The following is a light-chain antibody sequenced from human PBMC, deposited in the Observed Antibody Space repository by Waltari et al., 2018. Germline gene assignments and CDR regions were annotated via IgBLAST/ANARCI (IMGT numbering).Light chain of an antibody. J-gene: IGKJ1*01. CDR1: QSISNY. CDR2: SAS. Sequence: DIQMTQSPSSLSGSVGDRVTITCRASQSISNYLNWYQQKPGKAPKLLISSASRLQSGVPSSFSGSGSGTDFTLTISSLQPEDFATYYCQQSYSSPQTFGQGTKVEIK. CDR3: QQSYSSPQT. V-gene: IGKV1-39*01.